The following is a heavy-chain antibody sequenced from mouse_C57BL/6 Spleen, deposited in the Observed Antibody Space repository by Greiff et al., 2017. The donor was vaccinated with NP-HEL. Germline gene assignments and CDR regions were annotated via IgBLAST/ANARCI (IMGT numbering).Heavy chain of an antibody. J-gene: IGHJ1*03. D-gene: IGHD2-2*01. CDR2: ISDGGSYT. Sequence: EVMLVESGGGLVKPGGSLKLSCAASGFTFSSYAMSWVRQTPEKRLEWVATISDGGSYTYYPDNVKGRFTISRDNAKNNLYLQMSHLKSEDTAMYYCARVGYGVSHWYFDVWGTGTTVTVSS. CDR3: ARVGYGVSHWYFDV. V-gene: IGHV5-4*03. CDR1: GFTFSSYA.